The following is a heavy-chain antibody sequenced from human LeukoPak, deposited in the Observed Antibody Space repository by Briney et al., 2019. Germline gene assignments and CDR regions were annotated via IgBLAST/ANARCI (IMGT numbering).Heavy chain of an antibody. J-gene: IGHJ6*03. V-gene: IGHV4-59*01. CDR2: IYYSGST. Sequence: SETLSLTCTVSGGSISSYYWSWIRQPPGKGLEWIGYIYYSGSTNYNPSLKSRVTISVDTSKNQFSLKLSSVTAADTAVYYCARAVAGSFIHYYYYMDVWGKGTTATVSS. D-gene: IGHD6-19*01. CDR1: GGSISSYY. CDR3: ARAVAGSFIHYYYYMDV.